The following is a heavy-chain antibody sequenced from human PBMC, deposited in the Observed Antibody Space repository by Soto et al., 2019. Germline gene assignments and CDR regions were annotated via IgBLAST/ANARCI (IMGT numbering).Heavy chain of an antibody. CDR1: GGSISSYY. CDR2: IYYSGST. Sequence: SETLSLTCTVSGGSISSYYWSWIRQPPGKGLEWIGYIYYSGSTNYNPSLKSRVTISVDTSKNQFSLKLSSVTAADTAVYYCASWTTVTTQRFHPSDIWGQGTMVTVSS. D-gene: IGHD4-17*01. V-gene: IGHV4-59*01. CDR3: ASWTTVTTQRFHPSDI. J-gene: IGHJ3*02.